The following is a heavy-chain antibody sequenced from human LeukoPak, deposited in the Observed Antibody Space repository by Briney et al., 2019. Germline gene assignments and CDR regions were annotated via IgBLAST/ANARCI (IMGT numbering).Heavy chain of an antibody. J-gene: IGHJ4*02. CDR3: AAELYSGTYGRCCSFAF. D-gene: IGHD1-26*01. CDR1: GFTFSNSA. Sequence: GASVKVSCKASGFTFSNSAIQWVRQARGQRLEWIGWIIVGSGRTHYAQNFQERLTITRDMSTNTAYMELSSLRSDDTAVYYCAAELYSGTYGRCCSFAFWGQGTLITVSS. V-gene: IGHV1-58*02. CDR2: IIVGSGRT.